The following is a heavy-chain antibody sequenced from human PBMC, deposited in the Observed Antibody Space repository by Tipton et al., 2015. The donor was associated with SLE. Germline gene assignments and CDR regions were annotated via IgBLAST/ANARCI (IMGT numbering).Heavy chain of an antibody. V-gene: IGHV4-4*07. CDR1: GGSFNGYY. D-gene: IGHD2-8*01. CDR2: IFTGGSS. J-gene: IGHJ3*02. Sequence: TLSLTCAVSGGSFNGYYWSWIRQPPGKGLEWIGRIFTGGSSNDNPSLKSRVTMSADTSKNQVSLNLSSVTAADTAVYYCARDPTNADCSDGVCPHTDTFDIWGQGTMVTVSS. CDR3: ARDPTNADCSDGVCPHTDTFDI.